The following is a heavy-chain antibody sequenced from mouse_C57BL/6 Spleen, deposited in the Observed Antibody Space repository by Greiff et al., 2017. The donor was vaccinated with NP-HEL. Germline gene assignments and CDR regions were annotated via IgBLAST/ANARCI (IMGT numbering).Heavy chain of an antibody. CDR2: LYPGDGDT. Sequence: LVESGPELVKPGASVKISCKASGYAFSSSWMNWVKQRPGKGLEWIGRLYPGDGDTNYNGKFKGKATLTADKSSSTAYMQLSSLTSEDSAVYFCARRGDYDLFDDWGQGTTLTVSS. J-gene: IGHJ2*01. D-gene: IGHD2-4*01. CDR1: GYAFSSSW. CDR3: ARRGDYDLFDD. V-gene: IGHV1-82*01.